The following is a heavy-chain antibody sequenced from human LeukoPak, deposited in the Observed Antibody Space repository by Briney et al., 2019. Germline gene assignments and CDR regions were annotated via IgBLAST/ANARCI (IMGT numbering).Heavy chain of an antibody. CDR1: GYNFLTYW. V-gene: IGHV5-51*01. J-gene: IGHJ4*02. Sequence: GESLKISCKGSGYNFLTYWIGWVRQMPGKGLEWMGIIYPGDSDIRYSPSFQGQVTISADKSFSTAFLQWSTLKASDTAMYYCARQPLTVVPYYFDYWGQGTLVTVSS. CDR3: ARQPLTVVPYYFDY. CDR2: IYPGDSDI. D-gene: IGHD4-23*01.